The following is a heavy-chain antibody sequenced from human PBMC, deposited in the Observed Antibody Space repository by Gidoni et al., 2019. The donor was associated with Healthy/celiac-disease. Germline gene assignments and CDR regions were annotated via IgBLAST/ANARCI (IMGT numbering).Heavy chain of an antibody. Sequence: EVQLVESGGVVVQPGGSLRLSCAASGFTFDDYTMHWVRQAPGKGLEWVSLISWDGGSTYYADSVKGRFTISRDNSKNSLYLQMNSLRTEDTALYYCAKDLKPFSSSYSDYWGQGTLVTVSS. J-gene: IGHJ4*02. D-gene: IGHD6-13*01. CDR3: AKDLKPFSSSYSDY. CDR1: GFTFDDYT. CDR2: ISWDGGST. V-gene: IGHV3-43*01.